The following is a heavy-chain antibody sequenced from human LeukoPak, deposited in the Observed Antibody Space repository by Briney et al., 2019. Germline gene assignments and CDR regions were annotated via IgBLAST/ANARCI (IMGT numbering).Heavy chain of an antibody. Sequence: GESLQISCKGSGYSFTSYWIGWVRQVPGKGLEWMGIIYPGDSDTRYSPSLQGQVTISADKSISTAYLQWSSLKASDTAMYYCARQEVAGSVGYWGQGTLVTVSS. CDR1: GYSFTSYW. V-gene: IGHV5-51*01. J-gene: IGHJ4*02. D-gene: IGHD2-15*01. CDR3: ARQEVAGSVGY. CDR2: IYPGDSDT.